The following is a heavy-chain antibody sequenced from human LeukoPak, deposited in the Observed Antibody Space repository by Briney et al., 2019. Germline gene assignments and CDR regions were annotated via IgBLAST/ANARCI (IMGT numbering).Heavy chain of an antibody. V-gene: IGHV3-7*01. D-gene: IGHD3-10*01. CDR3: LAGGGY. Sequence: GGSLRLSCAASGLTFRTHWMNWVRQAPGKGLEWVANIKPDGSETYYVDSVKGRFTVTRDNAQSSLHLQMDSLRGEDTAVYYCLAGGGYWGQGTLVTVST. CDR1: GLTFRTHW. CDR2: IKPDGSET. J-gene: IGHJ4*02.